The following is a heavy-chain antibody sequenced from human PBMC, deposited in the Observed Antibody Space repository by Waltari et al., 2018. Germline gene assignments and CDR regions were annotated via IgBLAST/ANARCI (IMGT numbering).Heavy chain of an antibody. V-gene: IGHV4-39*07. CDR3: ARYSSSPYYYGMDV. CDR2: IYYSGST. CDR1: GGSISRSNSY. J-gene: IGHJ6*02. Sequence: LSLTCAVSGGSISRSNSYWGWIRQPPGKGLEWIGSIYYSGSTYYNPSLKSRVTISVDTSKNQFSLKLSSVTAADTAVYYCARYSSSPYYYGMDVWGQGTTVTVSS. D-gene: IGHD6-13*01.